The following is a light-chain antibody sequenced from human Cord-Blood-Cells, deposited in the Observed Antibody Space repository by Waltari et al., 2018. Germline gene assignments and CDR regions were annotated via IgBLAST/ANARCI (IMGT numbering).Light chain of an antibody. Sequence: QSALTQPASVSGSPGQSITISCTGTSSDVGSYHLVSWYQQHPGKAPKLMIYEGSKRPSGVSNRFSGSKSGNTASLTISGLQAEDEAYYYCCSYAGSSSNWVFGGGTKLTVL. V-gene: IGLV2-23*01. J-gene: IGLJ3*02. CDR1: SSDVGSYHL. CDR2: EGS. CDR3: CSYAGSSSNWV.